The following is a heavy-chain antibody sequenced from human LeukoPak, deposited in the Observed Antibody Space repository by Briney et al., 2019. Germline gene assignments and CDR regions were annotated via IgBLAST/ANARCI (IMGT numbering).Heavy chain of an antibody. D-gene: IGHD2-15*01. Sequence: SVKVSCKASGYTFTSYGISWVRQAPGQGLEWMGGIIPIFGTANYAQKFQGRVTITADESTSTAYMELSSLRSEDTAVYYCARHSYCSGGSCYRGWFDPWGQGTLVTVSS. V-gene: IGHV1-69*13. CDR3: ARHSYCSGGSCYRGWFDP. J-gene: IGHJ5*02. CDR2: IIPIFGTA. CDR1: GYTFTSYG.